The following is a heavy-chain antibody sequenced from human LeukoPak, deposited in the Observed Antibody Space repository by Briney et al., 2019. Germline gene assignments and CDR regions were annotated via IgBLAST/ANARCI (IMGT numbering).Heavy chain of an antibody. CDR2: INHSGST. CDR1: GGSFSGYY. CDR3: ARGRYYDSSGYYRSYYYYGMDV. V-gene: IGHV4-34*01. Sequence: SETLSLTCAVYGGSFSGYYWSWIRQPPGKGLEWIGEINHSGSTNYNPSLKSRVTISVDTSKNQFSLKLSSVTAADTAVYYCARGRYYDSSGYYRSYYYYGMDVWGQ. J-gene: IGHJ6*01. D-gene: IGHD3-22*01.